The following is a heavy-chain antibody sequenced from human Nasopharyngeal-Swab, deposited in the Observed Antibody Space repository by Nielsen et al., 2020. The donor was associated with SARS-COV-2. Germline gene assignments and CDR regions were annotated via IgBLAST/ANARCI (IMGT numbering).Heavy chain of an antibody. J-gene: IGHJ4*02. CDR3: VRDDGTSWLLDK. CDR2: ITAADGKI. CDR1: GYLLIHQA. Sequence: ASVKVSCKASGYLLIHQALHWVRQAPGQRLEWMGWITAADGKIEYSQKFHDRLTLVTDTSANTAYMDLSSLRSEDTAVYYCVRDDGTSWLLDKWGQGTLVTVSS. D-gene: IGHD2-15*01. V-gene: IGHV1-3*01.